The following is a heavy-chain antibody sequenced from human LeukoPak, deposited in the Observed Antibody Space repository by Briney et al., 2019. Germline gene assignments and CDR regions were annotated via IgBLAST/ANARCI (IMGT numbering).Heavy chain of an antibody. V-gene: IGHV1-24*01. Sequence: GASVKVSCKVSGYTLTELSMYWVRQAPGKGLEWMGGFDPEDGETIYAQKFQGRVTMTEDTSTDTAYMELSSLRSEDTAVYYCATEWGSGSYYAFDIWGQGTMVTVSS. CDR2: FDPEDGET. CDR3: ATEWGSGSYYAFDI. CDR1: GYTLTELS. J-gene: IGHJ3*02. D-gene: IGHD1-26*01.